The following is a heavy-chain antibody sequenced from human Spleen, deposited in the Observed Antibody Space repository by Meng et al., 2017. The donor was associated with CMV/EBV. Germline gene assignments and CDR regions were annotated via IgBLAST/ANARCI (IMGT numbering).Heavy chain of an antibody. CDR1: GYTFTGYY. V-gene: IGHV1-2*02. J-gene: IGHJ6*02. Sequence: ASVKVSCKASGYTFTGYYMHWVRQAPGQGLEWMGWINPNSGGTNYAQKFQGRVTMTRDTSISTAYMELSRLRSDDTAVYYCARDGDFGAYYGMDVWGQGTTVTVSS. CDR3: ARDGDFGAYYGMDV. D-gene: IGHD3-3*01. CDR2: INPNSGGT.